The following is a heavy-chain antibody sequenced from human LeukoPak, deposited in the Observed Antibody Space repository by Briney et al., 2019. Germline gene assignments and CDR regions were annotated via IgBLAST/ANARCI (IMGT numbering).Heavy chain of an antibody. CDR1: GFTFDDYA. V-gene: IGHV3-43*02. Sequence: PGGSLRLSCAASGFTFDDYAMHWVRQAPGKGLEWVSLISGDGGSTYYADSVKGRFTISRDNSKNSLYLQMNSLRTEDTAVYYCARDRTGYYYYYGMDVWGQGTTVTVSS. J-gene: IGHJ6*02. CDR2: ISGDGGST. CDR3: ARDRTGYYYYYGMDV. D-gene: IGHD1-14*01.